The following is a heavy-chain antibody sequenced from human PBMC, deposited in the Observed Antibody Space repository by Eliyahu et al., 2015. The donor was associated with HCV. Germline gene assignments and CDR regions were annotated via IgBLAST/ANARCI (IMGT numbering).Heavy chain of an antibody. CDR2: IYYSGST. CDR1: GGSISSSSYY. Sequence: QLQLQESGPGLVKPSETLSLTCTVSGGSISSSSYYWGWIRQPPGKGLEWIGSIYYSGSTYYNPSLKSRVTISVDTSKNQFSLKLSSVTAADTAVYYCARLDGMAAAGTAWELLSSHAFDIWGQGTMVTVSS. CDR3: ARLDGMAAAGTAWELLSSHAFDI. J-gene: IGHJ3*02. D-gene: IGHD6-13*01. V-gene: IGHV4-39*01.